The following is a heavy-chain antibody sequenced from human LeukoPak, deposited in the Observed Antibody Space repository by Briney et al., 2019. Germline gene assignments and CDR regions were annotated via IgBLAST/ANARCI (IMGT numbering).Heavy chain of an antibody. J-gene: IGHJ3*02. CDR1: GFTFSSYW. CDR3: ARERGYSSSAFEI. V-gene: IGHV3-48*01. CDR2: ISFGSRTI. D-gene: IGHD5-18*01. Sequence: PGGSLRLSCAASGFTFSSYWMSWVRQAPGKGLEWVSYISFGSRTIYYADSVKGRFTISRDNGENALYLQMNSLRVEDTAVYYCARERGYSSSAFEIWGQGTMVTVSS.